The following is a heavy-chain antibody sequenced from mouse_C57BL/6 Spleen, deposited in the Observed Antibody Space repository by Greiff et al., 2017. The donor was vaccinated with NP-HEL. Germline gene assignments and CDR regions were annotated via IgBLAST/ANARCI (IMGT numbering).Heavy chain of an antibody. J-gene: IGHJ4*01. CDR1: GYSITSGYY. CDR3: ARERDYYGSSLYAMDY. Sequence: ESGPGLVKPSQSLSLTCSVTGYSITSGYYWNWIRQFPGNKLEWMGYISYDGSNNYNPSLKNRISITRDTSKNQFFLKLNSVTTEDTATYYCARERDYYGSSLYAMDYWGQGTSVTVSS. CDR2: ISYDGSN. V-gene: IGHV3-6*01. D-gene: IGHD1-1*01.